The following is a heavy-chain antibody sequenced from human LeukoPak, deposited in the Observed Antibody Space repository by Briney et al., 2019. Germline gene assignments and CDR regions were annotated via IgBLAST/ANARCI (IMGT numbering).Heavy chain of an antibody. Sequence: GGSLRLSCAASGFTFDDYAMHWVRQAPGKGLEWVSGISWNSGGIDYADFVKGRFTISRDNAKNSLYLQMNSLRPEDTALYYCAKDRHNYYYYGMDVWGQGTTVTVSS. CDR3: AKDRHNYYYYGMDV. CDR2: ISWNSGGI. CDR1: GFTFDDYA. J-gene: IGHJ6*02. V-gene: IGHV3-9*01.